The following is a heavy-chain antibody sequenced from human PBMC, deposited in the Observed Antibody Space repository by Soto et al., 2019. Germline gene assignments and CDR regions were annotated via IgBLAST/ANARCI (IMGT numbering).Heavy chain of an antibody. Sequence: QITLKESGPTLVKPTQTLTLTCAFSGFSLTTVGVGVGWIRQPPGKALEWLALIYWDDDKRYSPSLKTRFSITKDTSKNQLVLMMTNMDPVDTGTYYCAHRRAFIGVVYGMDVWGQGTTVTVSS. CDR1: GFSLTTVGVG. J-gene: IGHJ6*02. D-gene: IGHD3-3*01. V-gene: IGHV2-5*02. CDR2: IYWDDDK. CDR3: AHRRAFIGVVYGMDV.